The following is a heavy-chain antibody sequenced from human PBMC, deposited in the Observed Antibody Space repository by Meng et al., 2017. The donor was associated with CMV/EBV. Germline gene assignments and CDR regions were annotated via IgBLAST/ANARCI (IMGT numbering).Heavy chain of an antibody. CDR3: ARDSFGGFAARNDMGV. CDR2: ISYDGSNK. V-gene: IGHV3-30-3*01. D-gene: IGHD3-16*01. CDR1: GFTFSSYA. Sequence: GGSLRLSCAASGFTFSSYAMHWVRQAPGKGLEWVAVISYDGSNKYYADSVKGRFTISRDNSKNTLYLQMNSLRAEDTAVYYCARDSFGGFAARNDMGVWGQGTTVTVSS. J-gene: IGHJ6*02.